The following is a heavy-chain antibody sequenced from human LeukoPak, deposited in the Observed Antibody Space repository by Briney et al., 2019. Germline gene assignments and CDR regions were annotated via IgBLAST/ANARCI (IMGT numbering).Heavy chain of an antibody. J-gene: IGHJ6*02. Sequence: GGSLRLSCAGSGFTFSLFEMNWVRLSPGKGLEWISYISGSGDRIYYADSVKGRFTISRDNARNSLYLQMNSLRAEDTAVYYCARDRIRNGLDVWGQGTTVTVSS. CDR3: ARDRIRNGLDV. CDR1: GFTFSLFE. D-gene: IGHD2/OR15-2a*01. CDR2: ISGSGDRI. V-gene: IGHV3-48*03.